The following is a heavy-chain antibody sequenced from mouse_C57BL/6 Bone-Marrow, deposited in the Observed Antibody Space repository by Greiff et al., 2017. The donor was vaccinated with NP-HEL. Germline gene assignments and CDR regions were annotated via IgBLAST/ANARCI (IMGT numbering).Heavy chain of an antibody. CDR3: TTSMVTTTSYAIDD. CDR2: IDPENGDT. V-gene: IGHV14-4*01. CDR1: GFNIKDDY. J-gene: IGHJ4*01. Sequence: VQLQQSGAELVRPGASVKLSCTASGFNIKDDYMHWVKQRPEQGLEWIGWIDPENGDTEYASKFQGKAPMTADTSSNTAYLQRSSLTSEDTAVYYCTTSMVTTTSYAIDDWGQGTSVTAST. D-gene: IGHD2-2*01.